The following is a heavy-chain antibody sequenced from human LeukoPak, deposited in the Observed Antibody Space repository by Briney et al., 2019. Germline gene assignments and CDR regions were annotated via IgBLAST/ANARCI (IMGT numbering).Heavy chain of an antibody. J-gene: IGHJ3*02. Sequence: PGGSLRLSCAASGFTFSDYYMGWIRQAPGNGLDWVAYITSSGSAIYHAHSVKGRFTISRDNDKNSLYLQMNTLRAEDTAVYYCARAHKDAFDIWGQGTMVTVSS. CDR2: ITSSGSAI. V-gene: IGHV3-11*04. CDR1: GFTFSDYY. CDR3: ARAHKDAFDI.